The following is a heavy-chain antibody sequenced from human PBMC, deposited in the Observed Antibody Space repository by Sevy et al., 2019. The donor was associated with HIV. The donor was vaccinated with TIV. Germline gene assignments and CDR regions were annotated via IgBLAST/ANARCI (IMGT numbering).Heavy chain of an antibody. CDR2: ISSGSSYI. CDR1: GFTFSYYD. Sequence: GGSLRLSCAAPGFTFSYYDMNWVRQAPGKGLEWVSSISSGSSYIFYADSVKGRFTISRDNAKNSLYLQMNSLRAEDTAVYYCASPLNYYDSPSAYWGQGTLVTVSS. CDR3: ASPLNYYDSPSAY. V-gene: IGHV3-21*04. D-gene: IGHD3-22*01. J-gene: IGHJ4*02.